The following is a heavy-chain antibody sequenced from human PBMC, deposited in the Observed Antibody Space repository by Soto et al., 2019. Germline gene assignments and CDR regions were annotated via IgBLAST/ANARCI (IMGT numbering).Heavy chain of an antibody. CDR2: INSDGSTT. V-gene: IGHV3-74*01. J-gene: IGHJ4*02. D-gene: IGHD2-21*01. CDR3: ARDKIAWRIDY. Sequence: PGGSLRLSCAASGFTFSSYWMHWVRQAPGKGLVWVSRINSDGSTTSYADSVKGRFTISRDNAKNTLYLQMNSLRAEDTAVYYSARDKIAWRIDYWGQGTLVTVSS. CDR1: GFTFSSYW.